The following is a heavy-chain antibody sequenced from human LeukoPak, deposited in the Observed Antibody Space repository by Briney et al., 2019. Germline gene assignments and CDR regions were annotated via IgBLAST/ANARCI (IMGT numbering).Heavy chain of an antibody. V-gene: IGHV4-4*07. CDR2: IHTSGSA. CDR1: GASISSFY. J-gene: IGHJ5*02. D-gene: IGHD6-13*01. Sequence: SETLSLTRTVSGASISSFYWSWIRQPAGKGLQWIGRIHTSGSANYNPSLKSRVTMSVDTSKNQFSLKLTSVTAADTAVYYCAREGPVAGPWGQGTLVTVSS. CDR3: AREGPVAGP.